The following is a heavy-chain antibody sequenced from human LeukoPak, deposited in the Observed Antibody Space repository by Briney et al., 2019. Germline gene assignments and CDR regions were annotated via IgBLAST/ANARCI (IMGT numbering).Heavy chain of an antibody. D-gene: IGHD4-17*01. V-gene: IGHV4-38-2*01. J-gene: IGHJ4*02. CDR1: GYSITSGYY. Sequence: SETLSLTCAVSGYSITSGYYWGWIRQPPGKGPEWIGSLYHSGSTYYNPSLRSRVTISVDTSKNHFSLKLSSVTAADTAVYYCARINVDYGDYAVAYWGQGTLVTVSS. CDR2: LYHSGST. CDR3: ARINVDYGDYAVAY.